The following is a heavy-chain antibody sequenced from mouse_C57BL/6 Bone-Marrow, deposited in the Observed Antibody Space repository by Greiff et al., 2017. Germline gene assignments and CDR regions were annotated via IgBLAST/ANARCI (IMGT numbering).Heavy chain of an antibody. CDR1: GFSFNTYA. J-gene: IGHJ1*03. D-gene: IGHD1-1*01. Sequence: GGGLVQPKGSLKLSCAASGFSFNTYAMNWVRQAPGKGLEWVARIRSKSNNYATYYADSVKDRFTISRDDSESMLYLQMNNLKTEDTAMYYCVRQGGSRYFDVWGTGTTVTVSS. CDR3: VRQGGSRYFDV. CDR2: IRSKSNNYAT. V-gene: IGHV10-1*01.